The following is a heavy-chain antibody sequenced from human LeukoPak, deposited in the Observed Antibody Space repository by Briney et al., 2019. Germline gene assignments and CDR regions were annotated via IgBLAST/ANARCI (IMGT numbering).Heavy chain of an antibody. Sequence: QPGRSLRLSCAASGFTFDDYAMHWVRQAPGKGLEWVSGISWNSGSIGYADSVKGRFTISRDNAKNSLYLQMNSLRAEDTALYYCAKGGGSGWYAWTDYWGQGTLVTVSS. D-gene: IGHD6-19*01. CDR2: ISWNSGSI. CDR3: AKGGGSGWYAWTDY. J-gene: IGHJ4*02. CDR1: GFTFDDYA. V-gene: IGHV3-9*01.